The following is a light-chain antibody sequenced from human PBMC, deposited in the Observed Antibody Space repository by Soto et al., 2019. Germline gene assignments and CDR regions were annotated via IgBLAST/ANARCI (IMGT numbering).Light chain of an antibody. CDR3: AAWGDNLNGWV. J-gene: IGLJ3*02. CDR1: SSNIGNNA. Sequence: QSELTQPPSASGTPGQRVTISCSGSSSNIGNNAVNWYQQFPGTAPKLLIYDNIQRPSGVPDRFSGSKSGTSASLAISGLQSEDEADYYCAAWGDNLNGWVFGGGTKVTVL. CDR2: DNI. V-gene: IGLV1-44*01.